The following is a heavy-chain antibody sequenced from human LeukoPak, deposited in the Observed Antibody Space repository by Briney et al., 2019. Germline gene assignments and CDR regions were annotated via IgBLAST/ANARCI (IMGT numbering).Heavy chain of an antibody. V-gene: IGHV3-7*01. Sequence: GGSLRLSCAASGFTFSDYYMSWIRQAPGKGLEWVANIKQDGSEKYYVDSVKGRFTISRDNAKNSLYLQMNSLRAEDTAVYYCARDRLHYYYDSSGYSDYWGQGTLVTVSS. J-gene: IGHJ4*02. CDR2: IKQDGSEK. CDR3: ARDRLHYYYDSSGYSDY. CDR1: GFTFSDYY. D-gene: IGHD3-22*01.